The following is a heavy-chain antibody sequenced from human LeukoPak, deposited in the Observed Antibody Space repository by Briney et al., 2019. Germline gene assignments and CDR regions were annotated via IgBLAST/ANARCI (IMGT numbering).Heavy chain of an antibody. CDR3: ASRDGSGSYYRYFGY. J-gene: IGHJ4*02. V-gene: IGHV3-7*03. D-gene: IGHD3-10*01. CDR2: INEDGSEK. CDR1: GFTFSSYW. Sequence: GGALRLSCAASGFTFSSYWMSWVRQAPGKGLEWVAHINEDGSEKYYVDSVKGRFTISRDNAKNSLYLKMNSLRAEDTAVYYCASRDGSGSYYRYFGYWGQGTLVTVSS.